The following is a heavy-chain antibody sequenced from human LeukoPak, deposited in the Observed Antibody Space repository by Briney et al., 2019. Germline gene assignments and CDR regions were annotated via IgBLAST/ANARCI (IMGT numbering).Heavy chain of an antibody. CDR3: AKDRGKYYDILTGPPLGY. CDR1: GFTFSSYG. Sequence: PGGSLRLSCAASGFTFSSYGMHWVRQAPGKGLEWVAFIRYDGSNKYYADSVKGRFTISRDNSKNTLYLQMNSLRAEDTAVYYCAKDRGKYYDILTGPPLGYWGQGTLVTVSS. CDR2: IRYDGSNK. D-gene: IGHD3-9*01. V-gene: IGHV3-30*02. J-gene: IGHJ4*02.